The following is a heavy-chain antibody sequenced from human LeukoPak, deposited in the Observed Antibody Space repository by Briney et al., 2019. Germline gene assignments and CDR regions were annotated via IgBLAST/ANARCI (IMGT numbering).Heavy chain of an antibody. CDR1: GYTFTSYD. J-gene: IGHJ6*03. CDR2: MNPNSGNT. CDR3: ARGKVFGSGNYYYYMDV. Sequence: ASVKVSCKASGYTFTSYDINWVRQATGQGLEWMGWMNPNSGNTGYAQKFQGRVTMTRNTSISTAYMELSSLRSEDTAVYYCARGKVFGSGNYYYYMDVWGKGTTVTVSS. D-gene: IGHD3-10*01. V-gene: IGHV1-8*01.